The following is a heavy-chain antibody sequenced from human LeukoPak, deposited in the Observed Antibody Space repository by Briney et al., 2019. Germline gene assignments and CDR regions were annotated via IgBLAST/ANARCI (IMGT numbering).Heavy chain of an antibody. CDR3: ARYSGSLDY. Sequence: GGPLRLSGARSGFTFSSYGIHWVRQAPGRGLEWVAVIWYDGSNKYYADSVKGRFTISRDNSKNTLYLQMNSLRAEDTAVYYCARYSGSLDYWGQGTLVTVSS. J-gene: IGHJ4*02. V-gene: IGHV3-33*01. CDR2: IWYDGSNK. D-gene: IGHD1-26*01. CDR1: GFTFSSYG.